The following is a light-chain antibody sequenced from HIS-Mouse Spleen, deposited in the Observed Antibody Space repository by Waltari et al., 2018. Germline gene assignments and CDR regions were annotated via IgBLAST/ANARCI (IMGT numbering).Light chain of an antibody. Sequence: QSALTQPASVSGSPGQSITIPCTGTSSDVGGYNYVSWYQHHPGKAPKLMIYDVSNRPAGVSNRFSGSKSGNTASLTISGLQAEDEADYYCSSYTSSSTIWVFGTGTKVTVL. J-gene: IGLJ1*01. V-gene: IGLV2-14*03. CDR2: DVS. CDR1: SSDVGGYNY. CDR3: SSYTSSSTIWV.